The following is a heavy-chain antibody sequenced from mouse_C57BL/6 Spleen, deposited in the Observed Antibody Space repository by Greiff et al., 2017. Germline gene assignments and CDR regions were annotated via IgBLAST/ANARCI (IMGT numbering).Heavy chain of an antibody. V-gene: IGHV6-6*01. D-gene: IGHD4-1*01. J-gene: IGHJ2*01. CDR2: IRNKANNPAT. CDR1: GFTFSDAW. CDR3: TRGKLGRGVDY. Sequence: EVQLKESGGGLVQPGGSMKLSCAASGFTFSDAWMDWVRQSPEQGLEWVAEIRNKANNPATYYAESVKGRFTISRDDSKSSVYLQMSSLRAEDTGIYYCTRGKLGRGVDYWGQGTTLTVSS.